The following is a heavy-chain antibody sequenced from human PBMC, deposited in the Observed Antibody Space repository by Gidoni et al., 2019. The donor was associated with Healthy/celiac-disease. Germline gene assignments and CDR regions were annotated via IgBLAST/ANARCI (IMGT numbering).Heavy chain of an antibody. CDR2: IYHSGST. Sequence: QVQLQESGPGLVKPSETLSLTCAVSGYSISSGYYWGWIRQPPGKGLEWIGCIYHSGSTYYNPSLKSRVTISVDTSKNQFSLKLSSVTAADTAVYYCARGGAYSSGPAGYWGQGTLVTVSS. D-gene: IGHD6-19*01. CDR3: ARGGAYSSGPAGY. J-gene: IGHJ4*02. V-gene: IGHV4-38-2*01. CDR1: GYSISSGYY.